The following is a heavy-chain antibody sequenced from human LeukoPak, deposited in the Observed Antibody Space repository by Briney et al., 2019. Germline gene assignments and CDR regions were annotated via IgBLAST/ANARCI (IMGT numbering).Heavy chain of an antibody. CDR1: GFSFGSYY. CDR3: ARAYTVALRYEAY. J-gene: IGHJ4*02. CDR2: INIDGSDT. V-gene: IGHV3-74*01. Sequence: GGSLRLSCVASGFSFGSYYMHWVRQAPGKGLVWVSRINIDGSDTNYADSVKGRFTISRDNTRSTLYLQMDSLRAEDTAVYYCARAYTVALRYEAYWGQGTQVTVSS. D-gene: IGHD3-16*01.